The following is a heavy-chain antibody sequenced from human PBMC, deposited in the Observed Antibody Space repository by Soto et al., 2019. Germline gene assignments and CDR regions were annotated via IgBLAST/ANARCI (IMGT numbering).Heavy chain of an antibody. V-gene: IGHV1-46*01. D-gene: IGHD5-12*01. CDR3: VREGDGYNLGPPVDFDY. CDR1: GYTFTTYY. Sequence: QVQLVQSGAEVKKPGASVKVSCKASGYTFTTYYMHWVRQAPGQGLEWMGVINPSGGSTSYAQKFQGRVTVTRDTSTSTLYMELSSLRSEDTAVYYCVREGDGYNLGPPVDFDYWGQGTLVTVSS. CDR2: INPSGGST. J-gene: IGHJ4*02.